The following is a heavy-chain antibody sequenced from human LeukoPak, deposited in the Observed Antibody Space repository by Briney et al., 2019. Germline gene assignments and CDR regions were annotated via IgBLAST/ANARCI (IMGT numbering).Heavy chain of an antibody. D-gene: IGHD6-13*01. J-gene: IGHJ4*02. CDR3: AKDLPLEQQLVRGFDY. V-gene: IGHV3-48*04. Sequence: GGSLRLSCVASGLSFRSYSMNWVRQAPGKGLEWVSYISRTSSTIYYADSVEGRFTISRDNAKKSLYLQMNSLRAEDTAVYYCAKDLPLEQQLVRGFDYWGQGTLVTVSS. CDR1: GLSFRSYS. CDR2: ISRTSSTI.